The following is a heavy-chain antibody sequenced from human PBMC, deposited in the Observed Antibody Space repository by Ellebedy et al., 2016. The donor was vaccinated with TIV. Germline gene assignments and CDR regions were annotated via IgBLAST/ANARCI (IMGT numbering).Heavy chain of an antibody. CDR3: ARHFTTVVDY. D-gene: IGHD4-23*01. V-gene: IGHV4-59*08. CDR2: VYSSGTT. J-gene: IGHJ4*02. Sequence: SETLSLXXSVSGGSSNYYYWSWIRQPPGKGLEWIGHVYSSGTTHYTPSLKRRLTISVDRSKNQFSLKLTSVTAADTAVYYCARHFTTVVDYWGQGTLVTVSS. CDR1: GGSSNYYY.